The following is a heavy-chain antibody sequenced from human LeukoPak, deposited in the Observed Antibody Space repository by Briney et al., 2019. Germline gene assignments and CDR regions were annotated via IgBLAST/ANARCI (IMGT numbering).Heavy chain of an antibody. D-gene: IGHD4-11*01. CDR2: IIPIFGTA. Sequence: SVKVSCKASGGTFNSYAISWVRQAPGQGLEWMGRIIPIFGTANYAQKFQGRVTITTDESTSTAYMELSSLRSEDTAVYYCARAPTPSTNYYYYYMDVWGKGTTVTVSS. CDR1: GGTFNSYA. V-gene: IGHV1-69*05. CDR3: ARAPTPSTNYYYYYMDV. J-gene: IGHJ6*03.